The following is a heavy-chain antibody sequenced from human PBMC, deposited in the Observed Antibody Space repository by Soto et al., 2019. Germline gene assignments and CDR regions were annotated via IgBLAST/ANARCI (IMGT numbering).Heavy chain of an antibody. CDR2: IYYSGST. V-gene: IGHV4-59*01. J-gene: IGHJ6*02. D-gene: IGHD3-3*01. Sequence: SETLSLTCTVSGGSISSYYWSWIRQPPGKGLEWIGYIYYSGSTNYNPSLKSRVTISVDTSKNQFSLKLSSVTAADTAVYYCARATNLDDYYYYGMDVWGQGTTVTVSS. CDR3: ARATNLDDYYYYGMDV. CDR1: GGSISSYY.